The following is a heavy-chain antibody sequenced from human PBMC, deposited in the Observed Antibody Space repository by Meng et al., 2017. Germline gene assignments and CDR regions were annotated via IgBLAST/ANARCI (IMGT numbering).Heavy chain of an antibody. Sequence: SETLSLTCAVYGGSFSGYYWSWIRQPPGKGLEWIGEINHSGSTNYNPSLKSRVTISVDTSKNQFSLKLSSVTAADTAVYSCASADYGDYLPTHHWGQGTLVTVSS. CDR3: ASADYGDYLPTHH. CDR2: INHSGST. V-gene: IGHV4-34*01. D-gene: IGHD4-17*01. J-gene: IGHJ5*02. CDR1: GGSFSGYY.